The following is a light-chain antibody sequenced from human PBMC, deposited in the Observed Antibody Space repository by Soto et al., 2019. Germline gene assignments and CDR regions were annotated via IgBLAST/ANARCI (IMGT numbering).Light chain of an antibody. Sequence: QLVLTQSPSASASLGASVKLTCTLSSGHSSYAIAWHQQQPEKGPRYLMKLNSDGSHSKGDGIPDRFSGSTSGAARYLTIYSLQSEYEADYYCQPWAYGTVVFGGGTQLTV. V-gene: IGLV4-69*01. J-gene: IGLJ2*01. CDR2: LNSDGSH. CDR1: SGHSSYA. CDR3: QPWAYGTVV.